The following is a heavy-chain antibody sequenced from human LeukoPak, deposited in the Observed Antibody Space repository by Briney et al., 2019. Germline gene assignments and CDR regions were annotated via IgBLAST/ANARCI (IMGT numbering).Heavy chain of an antibody. J-gene: IGHJ1*01. D-gene: IGHD3-3*01. V-gene: IGHV4-39*01. CDR2: IYYSGST. CDR1: GGSISSSSYY. CDR3: VTVTIFGVVINPYFQH. Sequence: SETLSLTCTVSGGSISSSSYYWGWIRQPPGKGLEWIGSIYYSGSTYYNPSLKSRVTITVDTAKNQYPLKLSSVTAADTAVYYCVTVTIFGVVINPYFQHWGQGTLVTVSS.